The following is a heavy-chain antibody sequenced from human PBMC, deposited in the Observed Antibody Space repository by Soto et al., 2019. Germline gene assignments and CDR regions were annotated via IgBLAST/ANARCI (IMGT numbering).Heavy chain of an antibody. Sequence: QVQLVESGGGVVQPGRSLRLSCAASGFTFTSYGIHWVRQAPGKGLEWVAVIWYDGSKKYYTDSVKGRFTISRDNSKHTLYLQMNSLRAEDSAVYYCARDADTSSHYSKFDYWGQGTLVTVSS. CDR3: ARDADTSSHYSKFDY. V-gene: IGHV3-33*01. CDR1: GFTFTSYG. CDR2: IWYDGSKK. D-gene: IGHD3-22*01. J-gene: IGHJ4*02.